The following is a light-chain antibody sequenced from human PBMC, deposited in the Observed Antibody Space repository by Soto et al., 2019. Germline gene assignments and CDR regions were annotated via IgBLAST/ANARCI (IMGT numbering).Light chain of an antibody. Sequence: EIVLTQSPGTLSLSPGERATLSCGASQSVSRNHMAWYQQKPGQAPRLLIYGSSNRATGIPDRFSGSGSGTDFTLTISRLEPEDFAVYYCQQYFSSVTFGGGTKVDIK. CDR2: GSS. J-gene: IGKJ4*01. CDR1: QSVSRNH. CDR3: QQYFSSVT. V-gene: IGKV3-20*01.